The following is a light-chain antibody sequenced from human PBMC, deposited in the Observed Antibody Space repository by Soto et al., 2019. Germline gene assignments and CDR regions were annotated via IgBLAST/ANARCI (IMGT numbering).Light chain of an antibody. CDR3: QQLNYWPRIT. CDR2: GAS. Sequence: EIVMTQSPATLSVSPGERYTLSCMAIQSVSSNYLAWYQQRPGQAPRLLVYGASTRASGIPTRFSGSGSGTDFTLTISSLQSEDFAVYYCQQLNYWPRITFGQGTRLEIK. J-gene: IGKJ5*01. CDR1: QSVSSN. V-gene: IGKV3-15*01.